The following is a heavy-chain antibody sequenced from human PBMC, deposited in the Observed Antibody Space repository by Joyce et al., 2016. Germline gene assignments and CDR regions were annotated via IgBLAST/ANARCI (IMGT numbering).Heavy chain of an antibody. Sequence: QVQLVQSGAEVKKPGASVKVSCKASGYTFTNYAMHWVRQAPGQSLEWMGWIKACKGNTKYSQEFQGRVTITRDTSASTAYMELSSLRSEDTAVYYCAREARMSIDFDYWGQGTLVTVSS. CDR2: IKACKGNT. D-gene: IGHD2-21*01. CDR1: GYTFTNYA. V-gene: IGHV1-3*01. J-gene: IGHJ4*02. CDR3: AREARMSIDFDY.